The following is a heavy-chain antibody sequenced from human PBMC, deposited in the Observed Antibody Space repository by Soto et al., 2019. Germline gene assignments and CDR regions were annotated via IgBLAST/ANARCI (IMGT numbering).Heavy chain of an antibody. J-gene: IGHJ4*02. CDR2: ISWNSGSI. D-gene: IGHD6-19*01. CDR1: GFTFDDYA. Sequence: GGSLRLSCAASGFTFDDYAMHWVRQAPGKGLEWVSGISWNSGSIGYAVSVKGRFTISRDNAKSSLYLQMKGLRAEDTALYYCAKDTSPLRSSGWLTNFDYWGQGTLVTVSS. V-gene: IGHV3-9*01. CDR3: AKDTSPLRSSGWLTNFDY.